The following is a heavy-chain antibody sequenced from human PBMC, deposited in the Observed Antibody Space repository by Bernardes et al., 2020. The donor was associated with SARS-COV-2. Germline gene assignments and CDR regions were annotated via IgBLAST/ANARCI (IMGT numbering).Heavy chain of an antibody. V-gene: IGHV3-48*02. J-gene: IGHJ4*02. Sequence: GWSLIRSCAASGFTFRTSNMNWVRQAPGPGLAWVSYISSSGSTIDYADSVKGRFTISRDNAKNSLYLQMNSLRDEDTAMYYCARITRVDLDYWGQGTLVTVSS. D-gene: IGHD1-20*01. CDR1: GFTFRTSN. CDR3: ARITRVDLDY. CDR2: ISSSGSTI.